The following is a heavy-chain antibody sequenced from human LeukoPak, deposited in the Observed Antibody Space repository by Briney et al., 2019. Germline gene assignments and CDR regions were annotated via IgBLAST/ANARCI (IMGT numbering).Heavy chain of an antibody. J-gene: IGHJ4*02. CDR1: GYTFTSYA. CDR3: ARVGIVVVQPDY. Sequence: ASVKVSCKASGYTFTSYAMHWVRQAPGQRLEWMGWINASNGNTKYSQKFQGRVTITRDTSASTAYMELSSLRSEDTAVYYCARVGIVVVQPDYWGQGTLVTVSS. CDR2: INASNGNT. D-gene: IGHD2-2*01. V-gene: IGHV1-3*01.